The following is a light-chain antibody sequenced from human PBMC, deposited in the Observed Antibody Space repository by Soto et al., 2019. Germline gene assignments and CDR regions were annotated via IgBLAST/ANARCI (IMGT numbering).Light chain of an antibody. CDR3: HQSGSSFST. CDR2: GAS. Sequence: EIVLTQSPGTLSLSPGERATLSCRASQSVISAYLAWYQQIPGQAPRLLIYGASSRATGIPDRFSGSGSGTDFTLTISGLEPEDCAVYDCHQSGSSFSTFGQGTKLEIK. J-gene: IGKJ2*01. V-gene: IGKV3-20*01. CDR1: QSVISAY.